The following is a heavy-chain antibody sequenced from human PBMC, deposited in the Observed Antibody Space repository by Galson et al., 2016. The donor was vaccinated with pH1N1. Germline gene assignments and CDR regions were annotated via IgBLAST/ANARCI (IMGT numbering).Heavy chain of an antibody. V-gene: IGHV1-24*01. CDR2: FDPEDDKP. CDR3: ATDDRGSYYVPRYFDL. Sequence: SVKVSCKVSGYTLSELAIHWVRQTPGKGLEWMGGFDPEDDKPFYAQTFEGRVTMTQDTSTDTAYMQLSSLTSDDGAVYYCATDDRGSYYVPRYFDLWGLGTLVSVFS. D-gene: IGHD1-26*01. CDR1: GYTLSELA. J-gene: IGHJ2*01.